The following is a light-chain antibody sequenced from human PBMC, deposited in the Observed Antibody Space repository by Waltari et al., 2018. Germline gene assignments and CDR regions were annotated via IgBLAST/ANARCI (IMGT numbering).Light chain of an antibody. CDR3: QQLHSYPIT. CDR1: QGISSA. CDR2: DAS. J-gene: IGKJ5*01. V-gene: IGKV1-13*02. Sequence: AIHLTQSPSSLSASGGDRITITCRASQGISSALAWYQQKPGESPKFLIYDASSLQSGVPSRFSGSASGTDFTLTITSLQPEDFATYYCQQLHSYPITFGQGTRLEIK.